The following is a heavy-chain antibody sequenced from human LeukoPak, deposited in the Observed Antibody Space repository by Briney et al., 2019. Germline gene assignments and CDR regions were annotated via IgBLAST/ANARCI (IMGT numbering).Heavy chain of an antibody. CDR1: GFTFSSYG. V-gene: IGHV3-23*01. J-gene: IGHJ4*02. Sequence: PGGSLRLSCAASGFTFSSYGMHWVRQAPGKGLEWVSAISGSGGSTYYADSVKGRFTISRDNSKNTLYLQMNSLRAEDTAVYYCAKDRGGRTPLGHYWGQGTLVTVSS. CDR2: ISGSGGST. CDR3: AKDRGGRTPLGHY. D-gene: IGHD3-10*01.